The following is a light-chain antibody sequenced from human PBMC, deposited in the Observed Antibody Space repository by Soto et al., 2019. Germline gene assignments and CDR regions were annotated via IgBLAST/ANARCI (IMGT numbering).Light chain of an antibody. CDR2: SNS. CDR3: QSYDSSLRV. CDR1: SSNIGAGYD. V-gene: IGLV1-40*01. J-gene: IGLJ2*01. Sequence: QSVLTQPPSVSGAPGQRVTISCTGSSSNIGAGYDVHWYQQIPGTAPKLLIYSNSNRPSGVPDRFSGSKSGTSASLAITGLQAEDEADYYCQSYDSSLRVFGGGTKLTVL.